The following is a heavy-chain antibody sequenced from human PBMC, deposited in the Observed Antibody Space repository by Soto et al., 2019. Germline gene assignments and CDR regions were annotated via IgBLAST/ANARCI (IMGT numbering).Heavy chain of an antibody. V-gene: IGHV4-30-4*01. Sequence: KPSETLSLTCTVSGGSISSGDYYWSWIRQPPGKGLEWIGYIYYSGSTYYNPSLKSRVTISVDTSKNQFSLKLSSVTAADTAVYYCSRVPGYCTNGVCNYFDYWGQGTLVTVSS. CDR1: GGSISSGDYY. CDR3: SRVPGYCTNGVCNYFDY. J-gene: IGHJ4*02. D-gene: IGHD2-8*01. CDR2: IYYSGST.